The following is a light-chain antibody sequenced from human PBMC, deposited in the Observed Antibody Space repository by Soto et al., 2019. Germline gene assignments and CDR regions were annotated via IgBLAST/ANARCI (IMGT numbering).Light chain of an antibody. CDR1: QSVSSSY. CDR3: QQYGRSPST. CDR2: GAS. V-gene: IGKV3-20*01. J-gene: IGKJ4*01. Sequence: EIVLTQSPGTLSLSPGERATLSCRASQSVSSSYLAWYQQKPGQAPRLLIYGASSRATGIPDRLSGSGSGTDFTLTISRLEPEDFAVYYCQQYGRSPSTFGGGPKVDIK.